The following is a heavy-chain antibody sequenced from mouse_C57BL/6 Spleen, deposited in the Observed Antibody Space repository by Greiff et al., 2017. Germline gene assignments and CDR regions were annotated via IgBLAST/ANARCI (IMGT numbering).Heavy chain of an antibody. CDR3: VRHQPGAGIGAMDY. CDR2: IRSKSNNYAT. V-gene: IGHV10-1*01. D-gene: IGHD3-1*01. Sequence: EAGGGLVQPKGSLKLSCAASGFSFNTYAMNWVRQAPGKGLEWVARIRSKSNNYATYYADSVKDRFTISRDDSESMLYLQMNNLKTEDTAMYYCVRHQPGAGIGAMDYWGQGTSVTVSS. CDR1: GFSFNTYA. J-gene: IGHJ4*01.